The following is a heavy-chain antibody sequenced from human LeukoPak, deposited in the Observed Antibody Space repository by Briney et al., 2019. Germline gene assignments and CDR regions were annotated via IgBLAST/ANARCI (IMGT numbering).Heavy chain of an antibody. V-gene: IGHV3-15*01. CDR1: GRSISHYY. D-gene: IGHD6-19*01. J-gene: IGHJ6*03. CDR3: TTDSIAVAGTMWYYYYYLDV. CDR2: IKSKTDGGTT. Sequence: PSETLSLICTVSGRSISHYYWSWLRQPPGKELEWIGRIKSKTDGGTTDYAEPVKGRFTISRDDSKNTLHLQMNSLKTEDTAVYYCTTDSIAVAGTMWYYYYYLDVWGKGTTVTISS.